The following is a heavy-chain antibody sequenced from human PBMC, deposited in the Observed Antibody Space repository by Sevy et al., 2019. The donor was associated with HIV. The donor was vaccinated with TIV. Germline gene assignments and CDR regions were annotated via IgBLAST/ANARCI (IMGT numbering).Heavy chain of an antibody. Sequence: GGSLRLSCAASGFTFSNYDMNWVRQAPGKGVEWVSYISSDSSRIYYADSVKGRLTISRDNAKNSLYVQMNRLRAEDTAVYYGAREGGYTDQGMDVWGQGTTVTVFS. CDR2: ISSDSSRI. V-gene: IGHV3-48*01. J-gene: IGHJ6*02. D-gene: IGHD5-12*01. CDR1: GFTFSNYD. CDR3: AREGGYTDQGMDV.